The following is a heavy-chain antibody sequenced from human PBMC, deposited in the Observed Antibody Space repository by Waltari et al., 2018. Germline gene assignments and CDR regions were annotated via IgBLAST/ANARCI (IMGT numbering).Heavy chain of an antibody. CDR1: GFIFSKYD. CDR2: MRYDGSTR. CDR3: AKDRSSDFYYGMDV. Sequence: QEHLLQSGGGVVHPGGSRRLSCEASGFIFSKYDLNWVRQAPGKGLEWVAVMRYDGSTRYYADSVKGRFTISRDNSKNTLHLQMNSLRAEDTALYYCAKDRSSDFYYGMDVWGQGTTVTVSS. V-gene: IGHV3-33*06. D-gene: IGHD3-10*01. J-gene: IGHJ6*02.